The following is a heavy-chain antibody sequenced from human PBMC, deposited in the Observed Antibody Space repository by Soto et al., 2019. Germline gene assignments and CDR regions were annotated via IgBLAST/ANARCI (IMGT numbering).Heavy chain of an antibody. J-gene: IGHJ4*02. Sequence: SETLSLTCAVYGGSFSGYYWSWIRQPPGKGLEWIGEINHSGSTNYNPSLKSRVTMSVDTSKNQFSLKLNSVTAADTAVYYCASQALDTAIFDYWGQGTLVTVSS. CDR2: INHSGST. CDR3: ASQALDTAIFDY. D-gene: IGHD5-18*01. V-gene: IGHV4-34*01. CDR1: GGSFSGYY.